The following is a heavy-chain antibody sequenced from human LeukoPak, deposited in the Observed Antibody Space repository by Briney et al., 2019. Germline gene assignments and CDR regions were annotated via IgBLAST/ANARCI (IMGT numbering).Heavy chain of an antibody. CDR2: IIPIFGTA. Sequence: GASVKVSCKASGGTFSSYAISWVRQAPGQGLEWMGGIIPIFGTANYAQKFQGRVTITADKSTSTAYMELSSLRSEDTAVYYCASSGSYYYYYMDVWGKGTTVTVSS. CDR1: GGTFSSYA. CDR3: ASSGSYYYYYMDV. V-gene: IGHV1-69*06. J-gene: IGHJ6*03. D-gene: IGHD3-22*01.